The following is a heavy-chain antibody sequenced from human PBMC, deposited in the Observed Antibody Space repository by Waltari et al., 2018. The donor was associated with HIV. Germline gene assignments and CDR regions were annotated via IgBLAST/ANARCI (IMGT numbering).Heavy chain of an antibody. J-gene: IGHJ5*02. CDR3: ARLAYGRGWFDP. D-gene: IGHD2-8*01. CDR1: GGSISSSSYY. CDR2: IYYSGST. Sequence: QLQLQESGPGLVKPSETLSLTCTVSGGSISSSSYYWGWIRQPPGKGLEWIGSIYYSGSTYYNPSLKSRVTISVDTSKNQFSLKLSSVTAADTAVYYCARLAYGRGWFDPWGQGTLVTVSS. V-gene: IGHV4-39*01.